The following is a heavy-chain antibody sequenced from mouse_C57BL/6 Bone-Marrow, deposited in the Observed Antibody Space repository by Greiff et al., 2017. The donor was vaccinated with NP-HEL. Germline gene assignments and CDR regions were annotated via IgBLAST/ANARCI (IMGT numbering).Heavy chain of an antibody. Sequence: EVQVVESGGGLVQPKGSLKLSCAASGFSFNTYAMNWVRQAPGKGLEWVARIRSKSNNYATYYADSVKDRFTISRDDSESMLYLQMNNLKTEDTAMYYCVRQDYYGSNYYAMDYWGQGTSVTVSS. V-gene: IGHV10-1*01. CDR1: GFSFNTYA. J-gene: IGHJ4*01. CDR2: IRSKSNNYAT. D-gene: IGHD1-1*01. CDR3: VRQDYYGSNYYAMDY.